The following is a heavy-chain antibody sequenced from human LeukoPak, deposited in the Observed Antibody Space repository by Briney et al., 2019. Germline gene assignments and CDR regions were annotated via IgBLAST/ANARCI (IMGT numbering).Heavy chain of an antibody. V-gene: IGHV3-73*01. CDR3: TSLGRDGYNYFDY. Sequence: GGSLRLSCAASGFTFSGSAMHWVRQASGKGLEWVGRIRSKANSYATAYAASVKGRFTISRDDSKNTAYLQMNSLKTEDTAVYYCTSLGRDGYNYFDYWGQGTLVTVSS. D-gene: IGHD5-24*01. CDR2: IRSKANSYAT. J-gene: IGHJ4*02. CDR1: GFTFSGSA.